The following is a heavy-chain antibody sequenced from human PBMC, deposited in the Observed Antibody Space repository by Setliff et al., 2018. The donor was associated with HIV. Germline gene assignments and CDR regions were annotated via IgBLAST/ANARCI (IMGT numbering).Heavy chain of an antibody. CDR3: ARGIAAAEGYFDY. CDR2: IYYSGST. CDR1: GDSIGTGTHY. D-gene: IGHD6-13*01. Sequence: SETLSLTCNVSGDSIGTGTHYWAWIRQHPGKGLEWIGYIYYSGSTYYNSSLKSRVTISVDTSKNQFSLKLSSVTAADTAVYYCARGIAAAEGYFDYWGQGTLVTVSS. V-gene: IGHV4-39*07. J-gene: IGHJ4*02.